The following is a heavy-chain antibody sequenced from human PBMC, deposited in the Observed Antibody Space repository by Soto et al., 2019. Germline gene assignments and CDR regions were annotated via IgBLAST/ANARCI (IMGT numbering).Heavy chain of an antibody. CDR1: GGSFSGYY. Sequence: SETLSLTCAVYGGSFSGYYWSWIRQPPGKGLEWIGEINHSGSTNYNPSLKSRVTISVDTSKNQFSLKLSSVTAADTAVYYCARDKDSGSYLHFDPWGQGTLVTVSS. V-gene: IGHV4-34*01. CDR3: ARDKDSGSYLHFDP. CDR2: INHSGST. J-gene: IGHJ5*02. D-gene: IGHD3-10*01.